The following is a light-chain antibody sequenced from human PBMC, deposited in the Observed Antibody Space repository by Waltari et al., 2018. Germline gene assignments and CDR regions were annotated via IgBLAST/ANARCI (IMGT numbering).Light chain of an antibody. Sequence: QSALTQPPSASGSPGQSVTISCTGTSSDVGGYDYVSWYQQHPDKAPKLMIYEDTKRPSVVPDRFSGSKSGNTASLTVSGLQAEDEADYYCSSYAGSNLWVFGGGTKLTVL. V-gene: IGLV2-8*01. CDR1: SSDVGGYDY. J-gene: IGLJ3*02. CDR3: SSYAGSNLWV. CDR2: EDT.